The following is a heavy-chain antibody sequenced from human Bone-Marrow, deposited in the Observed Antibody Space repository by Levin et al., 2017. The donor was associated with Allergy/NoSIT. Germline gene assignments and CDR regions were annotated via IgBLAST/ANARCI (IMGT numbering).Heavy chain of an antibody. Sequence: PGGSLRLSCVASGFAFSGSSIHWVRQTSGKGLEWIGRIGYNADSYATMYTASLDGRFTISRDDSKTTTYLPIHSLKIEDTAVYYCVRGGAGGWYNPWGQGTLVTVSS. CDR3: VRGGAGGWYNP. CDR1: GFAFSGSS. J-gene: IGHJ5*02. CDR2: IGYNADSYAT. D-gene: IGHD6-19*01. V-gene: IGHV3-73*01.